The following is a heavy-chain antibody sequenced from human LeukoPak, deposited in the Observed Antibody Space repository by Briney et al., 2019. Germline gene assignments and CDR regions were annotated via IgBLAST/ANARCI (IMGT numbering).Heavy chain of an antibody. CDR3: ARGCRWLVPSDP. D-gene: IGHD6-19*01. J-gene: IGHJ5*02. CDR1: GYTFTSYD. Sequence: GASVKVSCKASGYTFTSYDINWVRQATGQGLEWMGWMNPNSGNTGYAQKFQGRVTMTRNTSISTAYMELSSLRSEDTAVYYCARGCRWLVPSDPWGQGTLVTVSS. V-gene: IGHV1-8*01. CDR2: MNPNSGNT.